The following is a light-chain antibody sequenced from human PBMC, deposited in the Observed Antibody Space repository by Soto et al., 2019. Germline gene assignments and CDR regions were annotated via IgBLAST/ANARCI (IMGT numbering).Light chain of an antibody. J-gene: IGKJ1*01. Sequence: DIQMTQSPSSLSASVGDRFTSTRLASQSISSYLNWYQQKPGKARKLLIYAASSLQSGVPSRFSGSGSGTEFTLTISSLQPDDFATYYCQHYNSYSEAVGQGTKVDIK. CDR1: QSISSY. CDR2: AAS. V-gene: IGKV1-39*01. CDR3: QHYNSYSEA.